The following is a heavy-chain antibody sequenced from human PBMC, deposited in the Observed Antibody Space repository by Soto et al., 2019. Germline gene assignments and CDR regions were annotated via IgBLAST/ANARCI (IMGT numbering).Heavy chain of an antibody. V-gene: IGHV4-34*01. J-gene: IGHJ4*01. CDR3: ARLSRGAAAGFDY. CDR1: GGSFSGYY. Sequence: SETLSLTCAVYGGSFSGYYWSWIRQPPGKGLEWIGEINHSGSTNYNPSLKSRVTISVDTSKNQFSLKLSSVTAADTAVYYCARLSRGAAAGFDYWGHGTLV. CDR2: INHSGST. D-gene: IGHD6-13*01.